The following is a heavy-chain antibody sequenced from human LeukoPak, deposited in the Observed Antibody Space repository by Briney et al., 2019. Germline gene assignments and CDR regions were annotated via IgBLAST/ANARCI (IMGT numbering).Heavy chain of an antibody. J-gene: IGHJ4*02. CDR2: IYSGGST. Sequence: GGSLSLSCAASGFTVSINSMTWVRQAPGKGLEWVSVIYSGGSTYYADSVKGRFNISRDNSKNTAYLQMTSLRAEDTAVYYCARDQGGATDSWGQGTLVTVSS. CDR3: ARDQGGATDS. V-gene: IGHV3-66*01. D-gene: IGHD1-26*01. CDR1: GFTVSINS.